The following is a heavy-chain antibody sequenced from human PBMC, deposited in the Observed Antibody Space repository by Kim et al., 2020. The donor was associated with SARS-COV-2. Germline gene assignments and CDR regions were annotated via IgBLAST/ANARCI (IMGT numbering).Heavy chain of an antibody. CDR3: ARGSLAGLGDY. D-gene: IGHD6-19*01. CDR2: ISTYNANT. CDR1: GYTFTSYG. V-gene: IGHV1-18*04. J-gene: IGHJ4*02. Sequence: ASVKVSCKASGYTFTSYGINWVRQAPGQGLEWMGWISTYNANTNYAQKLQGRVTMTTDTSTNTAYMELRSLRSDDTAVYYCARGSLAGLGDYWGQGTLVTVSS.